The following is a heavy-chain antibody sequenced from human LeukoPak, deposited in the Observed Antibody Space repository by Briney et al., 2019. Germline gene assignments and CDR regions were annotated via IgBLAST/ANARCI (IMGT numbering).Heavy chain of an antibody. Sequence: GASVKVSCKASGGTFSSYAISWVRQAPGQGLEWMGGIIPIFGTANYAQKFQGRVTITADESTSTAYMELSVLRSEDTAVYYCAYRTLSGSYGDIYFDYWGQGTLVTVSS. CDR3: AYRTLSGSYGDIYFDY. J-gene: IGHJ4*02. CDR2: IIPIFGTA. D-gene: IGHD1-26*01. V-gene: IGHV1-69*13. CDR1: GGTFSSYA.